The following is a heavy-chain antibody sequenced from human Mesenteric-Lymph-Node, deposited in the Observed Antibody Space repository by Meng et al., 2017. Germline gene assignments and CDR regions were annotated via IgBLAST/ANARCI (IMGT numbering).Heavy chain of an antibody. J-gene: IGHJ4*02. D-gene: IGHD5-24*01. V-gene: IGHV5-51*01. CDR1: GYDFPGYW. CDR2: IYPGASQT. Sequence: GESLKISCKGSGYDFPGYWIGWVRQMPGKGLEWMGIIYPGASQTRYSPSFQGQVTISVDKYIGTAYLQWSSLKASDSAVYYCARLACSVEMGETCFDYWGQGTLVTVSS. CDR3: ARLACSVEMGETCFDY.